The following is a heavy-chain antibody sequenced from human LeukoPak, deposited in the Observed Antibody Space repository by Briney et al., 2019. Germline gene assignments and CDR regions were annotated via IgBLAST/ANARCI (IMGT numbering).Heavy chain of an antibody. Sequence: ASVKVSCKASGYTFTGYYMHWVRQAPGQGLEWMGWINAGSGRTKYSQKFQGRVTLIRDTSASTAYMDLSSLRSEDTAVYYCARYEGDVDGLDIWGQGTMVTVSS. V-gene: IGHV1-3*01. J-gene: IGHJ3*02. D-gene: IGHD3-3*01. CDR1: GYTFTGYY. CDR3: ARYEGDVDGLDI. CDR2: INAGSGRT.